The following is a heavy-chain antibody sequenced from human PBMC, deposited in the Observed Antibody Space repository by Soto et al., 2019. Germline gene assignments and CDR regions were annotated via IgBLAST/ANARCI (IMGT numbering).Heavy chain of an antibody. CDR3: AKAPSSWYYYYGMDV. J-gene: IGHJ6*02. CDR1: GFTFSSYA. Sequence: GGSLRLSCAASGFTFSSYAMSWARQAPGKGLEWVSAISGSGDNTYYADSVKGRFTISRDNSKNTLYLQMNSLRAEDTAVYYCAKAPSSWYYYYGMDVWGQGTTVTVSS. CDR2: ISGSGDNT. V-gene: IGHV3-23*01. D-gene: IGHD2-2*01.